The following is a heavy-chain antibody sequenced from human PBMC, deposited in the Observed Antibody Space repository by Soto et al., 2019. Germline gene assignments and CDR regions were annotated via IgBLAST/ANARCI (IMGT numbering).Heavy chain of an antibody. CDR1: GGTFSSYA. Sequence: QVQLVQSGAEVKKPGSSVKVSCKASGGTFSSYAISWVRQAPGQGLEWMGGIIPIFGTANYAQKFQGRVTITADESTSTAYMELSSLRSEDTAVYYCASSVPVRIAAAAHYGMDVWGQGTTVTVSS. D-gene: IGHD6-13*01. J-gene: IGHJ6*02. V-gene: IGHV1-69*12. CDR3: ASSVPVRIAAAAHYGMDV. CDR2: IIPIFGTA.